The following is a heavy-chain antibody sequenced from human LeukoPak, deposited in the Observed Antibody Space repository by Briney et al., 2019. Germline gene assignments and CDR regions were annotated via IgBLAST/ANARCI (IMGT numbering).Heavy chain of an antibody. J-gene: IGHJ4*02. V-gene: IGHV4-39*01. CDR1: GGSISSSSYY. Sequence: SETLSLTCTVSGGSISSSSYYWGWIRQPPGKGLEWIGSIYYSGSTYYNPSLKSRVTISVDTSKNQFSLKLSSVTAADTAVYYCARGPPYIVVVTAIGFFDYWGQGTLVTVSS. D-gene: IGHD2-21*02. CDR2: IYYSGST. CDR3: ARGPPYIVVVTAIGFFDY.